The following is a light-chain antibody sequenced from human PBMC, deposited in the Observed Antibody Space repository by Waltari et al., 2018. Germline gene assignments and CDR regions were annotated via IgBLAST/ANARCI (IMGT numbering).Light chain of an antibody. CDR2: KAS. V-gene: IGKV1-5*03. J-gene: IGKJ4*01. CDR1: QSISNW. Sequence: DIQMTQSPFTLSASVGDRVIITCRASQSISNWLAWYQHKTRKAPKLLIYKASTLASGVPSRFSGSGSGTDFSLTISSLQPDDFATYYCQQYNSYSLLTFGGGTKVEIK. CDR3: QQYNSYSLLT.